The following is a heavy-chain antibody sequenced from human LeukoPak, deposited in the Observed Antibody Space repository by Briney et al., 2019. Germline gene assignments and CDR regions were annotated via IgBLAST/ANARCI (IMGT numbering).Heavy chain of an antibody. Sequence: PGESLKISCKGSGYSFTNYWITWVRQMPGKGLEWMGGVDPGDSYIKYSPSFQGHVTISADKSISTAYLHWSSLKASDTAMYDCARHRRLSNFDYWGQGTLVTVSS. V-gene: IGHV5-10-1*01. CDR2: VDPGDSYI. J-gene: IGHJ4*02. CDR1: GYSFTNYW. D-gene: IGHD3-16*02. CDR3: ARHRRLSNFDY.